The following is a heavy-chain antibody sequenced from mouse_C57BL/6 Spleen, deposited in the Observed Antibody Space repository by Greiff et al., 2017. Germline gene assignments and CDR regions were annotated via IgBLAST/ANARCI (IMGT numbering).Heavy chain of an antibody. D-gene: IGHD1-2*01. CDR3: ARNGALNYFDY. V-gene: IGHV1-64*01. J-gene: IGHJ2*01. CDR1: GYTFTSYW. CDR2: IHPNSGST. Sequence: QVQLQQPGAELVKPGASVKLSCKASGYTFTSYWMHWVKQRPGQGLEWIGMIHPNSGSTNYNEKFKSKATLSVDKSSSTAFMQLSSLTSEYSAVYYCARNGALNYFDYWGQGTTLTVSS.